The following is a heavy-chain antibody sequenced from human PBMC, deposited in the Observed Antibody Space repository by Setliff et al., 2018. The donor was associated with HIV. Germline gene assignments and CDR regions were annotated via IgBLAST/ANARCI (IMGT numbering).Heavy chain of an antibody. D-gene: IGHD6-6*01. V-gene: IGHV1-24*01. CDR2: FDPEDGET. J-gene: IGHJ3*02. CDR3: ARDITLPYSSSSYGAFDI. CDR1: GYTLTELS. Sequence: ASVKVSCKVSGYTLTELSMHWVRQAPGKGLEWMGGFDPEDGETIYAEKFQGRVTMTRDTSTSTVYMELSSLRSEDTAVYYCARDITLPYSSSSYGAFDIWGQGTMVTVSS.